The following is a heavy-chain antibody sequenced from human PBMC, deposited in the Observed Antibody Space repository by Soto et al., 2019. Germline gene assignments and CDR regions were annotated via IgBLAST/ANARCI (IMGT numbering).Heavy chain of an antibody. V-gene: IGHV1-18*01. CDR2: INPNDGNT. CDR1: GYTFTSYG. D-gene: IGHD3-9*01. J-gene: IGHJ4*02. CDR3: AREWGILTGYSGFDY. Sequence: ASVKVSCKASGYTFTSYGISCVRQAPGQGLEWMGRINPNDGNTSYAQKFQGRVTMTRDTSTSTVYMELSSLRSEDTAVYYCAREWGILTGYSGFDYWGQGTLVTVSS.